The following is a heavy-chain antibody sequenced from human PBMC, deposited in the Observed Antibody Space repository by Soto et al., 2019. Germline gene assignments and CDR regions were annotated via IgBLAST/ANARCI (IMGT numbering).Heavy chain of an antibody. CDR3: ARERFLVWFGGHDAFDI. CDR2: ISYDGSNK. D-gene: IGHD3-3*01. Sequence: QVQLVESGGGVVQPGRSLRLSCAASGFTFSSYAMHWVRQAPGKGLEWVAVISYDGSNKYYADSVKGRFTIYRDNSKSTMYRQMNSLRAEDTAVYYCARERFLVWFGGHDAFDILGQGTMVTFSS. V-gene: IGHV3-30-3*01. J-gene: IGHJ3*02. CDR1: GFTFSSYA.